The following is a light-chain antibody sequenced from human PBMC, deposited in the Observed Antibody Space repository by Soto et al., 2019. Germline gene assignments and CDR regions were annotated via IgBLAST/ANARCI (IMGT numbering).Light chain of an antibody. V-gene: IGKV3-15*01. Sequence: EIEITQSLSTLSVSTGERATLPCRASQSVSSNLAWYQQKPGQAPRLLIYGASTRATGIPARFSGSGSGTEFTLTISSLQSEDFAVYYCQQYGSSGTFGQGTKVDIK. J-gene: IGKJ1*01. CDR2: GAS. CDR1: QSVSSN. CDR3: QQYGSSGT.